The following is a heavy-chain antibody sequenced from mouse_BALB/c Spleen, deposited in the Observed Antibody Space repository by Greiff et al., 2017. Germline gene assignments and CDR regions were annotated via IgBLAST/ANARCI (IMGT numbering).Heavy chain of an antibody. D-gene: IGHD2-10*01. CDR2: ISNGGGST. CDR1: GFTFSSYT. CDR3: ARHPTMGFDV. J-gene: IGHJ1*01. Sequence: EVKLMESGGGLVQPGGSLKLSCAASGFTFSSYTMSWVRQTPEKRLEWVAYISNGGGSTYYPDTVKGRFTISRDNAKNTLYLQMSSLKSEDTAMYYCARHPTMGFDVWGAGTTVTVSS. V-gene: IGHV5-12-2*01.